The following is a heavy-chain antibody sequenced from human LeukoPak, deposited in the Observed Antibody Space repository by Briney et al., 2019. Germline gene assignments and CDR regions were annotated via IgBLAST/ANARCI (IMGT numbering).Heavy chain of an antibody. CDR1: RFTFSNAW. CDR3: ARRYCSSTSCLLDY. J-gene: IGHJ4*02. V-gene: IGHV3-11*04. Sequence: NPGGSLRLSCAASRFTFSNAWMSWVRQAPGKGLEWVSYISSSGSTIYYADSVKGRFTIPRGNAKNSLYLQMNSLRAEDTAVYYCARRYCSSTSCLLDYWGQGTLVTVSS. D-gene: IGHD2-2*01. CDR2: ISSSGSTI.